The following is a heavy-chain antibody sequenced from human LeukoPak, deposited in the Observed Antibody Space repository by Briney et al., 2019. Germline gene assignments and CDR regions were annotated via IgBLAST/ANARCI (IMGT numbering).Heavy chain of an antibody. V-gene: IGHV1-18*01. Sequence: ASVKVSYKASGYTFTSHGISWVRQAPGQGLEWMGWISAYNGNTNYAQKLQGRVTMTTDTSTSTAYMELRSLRSDDTAVYYCARDLYYDSSGSPRPFDYWGQGTLVTVSS. CDR3: ARDLYYDSSGSPRPFDY. D-gene: IGHD3-22*01. CDR1: GYTFTSHG. J-gene: IGHJ4*02. CDR2: ISAYNGNT.